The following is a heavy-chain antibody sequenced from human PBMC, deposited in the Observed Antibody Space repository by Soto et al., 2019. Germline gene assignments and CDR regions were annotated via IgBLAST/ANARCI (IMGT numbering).Heavy chain of an antibody. J-gene: IGHJ6*02. CDR3: ARDGGGHYYYGMDV. Sequence: ESGGGVVQPGRSLRLSCAASGFTFSSYGMHWVRQAPGKGLEWVAVIWYDGSNKYYADSVKGRFTISRDNSKNTLYLQMNSLRAEDTAVYYCARDGGGHYYYGMDVWGQGTTVTVSS. CDR2: IWYDGSNK. CDR1: GFTFSSYG. D-gene: IGHD2-15*01. V-gene: IGHV3-33*01.